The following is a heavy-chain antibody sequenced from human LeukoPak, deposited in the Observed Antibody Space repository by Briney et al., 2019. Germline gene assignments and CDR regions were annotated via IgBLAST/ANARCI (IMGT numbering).Heavy chain of an antibody. Sequence: GGSLRLSCAASGFTFSSYAMSWVRQAPGKGLEWVSAISGSGGSTYYADSVKGRFTISRDNSENTLYLQMNSLRAEDTAVYYCAKGGYCSSTSCYGRENWFDPWGQGTLVTVSS. CDR3: AKGGYCSSTSCYGRENWFDP. D-gene: IGHD2-2*01. CDR2: ISGSGGST. V-gene: IGHV3-23*01. J-gene: IGHJ5*02. CDR1: GFTFSSYA.